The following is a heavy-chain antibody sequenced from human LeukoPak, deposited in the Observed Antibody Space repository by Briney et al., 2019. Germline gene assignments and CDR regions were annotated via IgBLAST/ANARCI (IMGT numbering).Heavy chain of an antibody. Sequence: SETLSLTCTVSGGSISSSSYYWGWIRQPPGKGLEWIGSIYYSGSTYYNPSLKSRVTISVDTSKNQFSLKLSSVTAADTAVYYCARLHYSYYYGSSAFDPWGQGTLVTVSS. J-gene: IGHJ5*02. CDR3: ARLHYSYYYGSSAFDP. V-gene: IGHV4-39*01. CDR1: GGSISSSSYY. D-gene: IGHD3-22*01. CDR2: IYYSGST.